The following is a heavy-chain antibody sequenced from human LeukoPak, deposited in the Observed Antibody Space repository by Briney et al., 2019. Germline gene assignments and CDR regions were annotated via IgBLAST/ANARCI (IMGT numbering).Heavy chain of an antibody. CDR1: GFTFSSYG. D-gene: IGHD4-17*01. V-gene: IGHV3-33*01. J-gene: IGHJ6*02. CDR3: AGSSVTTYPYYYYYGMDV. CDR2: IWYDGSNK. Sequence: PGRSLRLSCGASGFTFSSYGMHWVRQAPGKGLEWVAVIWYDGSNKYYADSVKGRFTISRDNSKSTLYLQMNSLRAEDTAVYYCAGSSVTTYPYYYYYGMDVWGQGTTVTVSS.